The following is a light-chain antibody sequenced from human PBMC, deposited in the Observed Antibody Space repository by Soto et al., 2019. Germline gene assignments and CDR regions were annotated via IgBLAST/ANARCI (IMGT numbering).Light chain of an antibody. Sequence: QSVLTQPPSASGTPGQRVTISCSGSSSNIGSNYVYWYQQLPGTAPKLLIYRNNQRPSGVPDRFSGSKSGTSASLAISGLRSEDEADYYCAAWDDSLHVVFGGGPKLTVL. CDR1: SSNIGSNY. V-gene: IGLV1-47*01. CDR2: RNN. CDR3: AAWDDSLHVV. J-gene: IGLJ2*01.